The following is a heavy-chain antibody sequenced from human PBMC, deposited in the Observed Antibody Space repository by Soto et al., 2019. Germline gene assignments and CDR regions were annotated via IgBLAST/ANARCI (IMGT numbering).Heavy chain of an antibody. CDR3: ARDPGYGGHDY. Sequence: TLSLTCAVSGDSLASHDWSWSRQPAGQGLEWIGRIYSSGSTNYNPSLKSRLTMSVDTSKNQFSLNLSSVTAADTAVYYCARDPGYGGHDYWGQGTLVTVSS. J-gene: IGHJ4*02. CDR2: IYSSGST. D-gene: IGHD4-17*01. V-gene: IGHV4-4*07. CDR1: GDSLASHD.